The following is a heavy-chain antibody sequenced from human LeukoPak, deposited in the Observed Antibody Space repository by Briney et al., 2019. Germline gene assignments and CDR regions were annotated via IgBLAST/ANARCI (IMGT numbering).Heavy chain of an antibody. V-gene: IGHV3-64*01. Sequence: PGRTLRLSYAASGFTFSSYAKHWVRQAPGRGLEYGSAISRNGGSTYYANSVKGRFTISRDNSKNTLYLQMGSLRAEDMAVYYCARDRGRWLQSVDHWGQGTLVTVSS. J-gene: IGHJ4*02. CDR2: ISRNGGST. D-gene: IGHD5-24*01. CDR3: ARDRGRWLQSVDH. CDR1: GFTFSSYA.